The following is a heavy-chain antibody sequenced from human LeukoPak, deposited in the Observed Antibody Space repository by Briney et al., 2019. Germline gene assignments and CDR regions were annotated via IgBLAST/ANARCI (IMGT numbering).Heavy chain of an antibody. Sequence: SVKVSCKASGGTFSSYAISWVRQAPGQGLEWMGGIIPIFGTANYAQKFQGRVTITADESTSTAYMELSSLRSEDTAVYYCARDLYSSSSSSVPSFDYWGQGTLVTVSS. J-gene: IGHJ4*02. CDR2: IIPIFGTA. CDR1: GGTFSSYA. V-gene: IGHV1-69*13. D-gene: IGHD6-6*01. CDR3: ARDLYSSSSSSVPSFDY.